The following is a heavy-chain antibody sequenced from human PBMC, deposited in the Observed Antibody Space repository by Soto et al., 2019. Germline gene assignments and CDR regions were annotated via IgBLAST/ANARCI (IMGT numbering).Heavy chain of an antibody. CDR2: VYSSGGT. J-gene: IGHJ5*02. D-gene: IGHD3-3*01. Sequence: SETLSLTCTVLGGSMSSYYWTWIRQPAGKGLEWIGRVYSSGGTHYNPSLKSRVTISIDTSKNQFSLRLLSVTDADTAVYFCARGQRFSDRFDPWGQGTLVTVSS. CDR1: GGSMSSYY. CDR3: ARGQRFSDRFDP. V-gene: IGHV4-4*07.